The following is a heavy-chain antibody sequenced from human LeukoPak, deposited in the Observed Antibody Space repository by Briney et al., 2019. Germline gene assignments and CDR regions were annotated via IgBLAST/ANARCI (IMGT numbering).Heavy chain of an antibody. V-gene: IGHV4-39*01. CDR3: ARMVWSGYYPPYYYYMDV. J-gene: IGHJ6*03. Sequence: SETLSLTCSVSGASISSSSYYWGWIRQPPGKGRVWIGNIYYSGSTYYNPSLKSRVTISVDTSKNQFSLKLSSVTAADTAVYYCARMVWSGYYPPYYYYMDVWGKGTTVTVSS. D-gene: IGHD3-3*01. CDR2: IYYSGST. CDR1: GASISSSSYY.